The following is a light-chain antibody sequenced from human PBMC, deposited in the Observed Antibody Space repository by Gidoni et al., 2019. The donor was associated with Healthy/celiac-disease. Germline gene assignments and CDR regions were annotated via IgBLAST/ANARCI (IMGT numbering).Light chain of an antibody. CDR1: QSVLYSANNKNY. Sequence: DIVMTQSPDSLAVSLGERATINCKSSQSVLYSANNKNYLAWYQQKPGQPPKLLIYWASTRESGVPDRFSGSGSGTDFTLTISSLQAEDVAVYYCQQYSSTPWTFGPXTKVEIK. J-gene: IGKJ1*01. CDR2: WAS. CDR3: QQYSSTPWT. V-gene: IGKV4-1*01.